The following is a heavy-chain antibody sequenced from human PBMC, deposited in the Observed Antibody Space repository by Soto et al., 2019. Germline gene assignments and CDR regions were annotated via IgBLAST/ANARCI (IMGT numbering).Heavy chain of an antibody. V-gene: IGHV4-61*01. J-gene: IGHJ6*02. CDR1: GVSVSSGSYY. CDR2: IYYSGST. Sequence: SETLSLTCTVSGVSVSSGSYYWSWIRQPPGKGLEWIGYIYYSGSTYYNPSLKSRVTISVDTSKNQFSLKLSSVTAADTAVYYCARSGDLNYDILTGYYIGGDYYYGMDVWGQGTTVTVSS. D-gene: IGHD3-9*01. CDR3: ARSGDLNYDILTGYYIGGDYYYGMDV.